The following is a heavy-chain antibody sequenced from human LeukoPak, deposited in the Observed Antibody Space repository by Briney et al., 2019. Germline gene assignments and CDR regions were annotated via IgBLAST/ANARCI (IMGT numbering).Heavy chain of an antibody. CDR2: INPNSGGT. J-gene: IGHJ4*02. CDR3: ARDRSAAGSQGWYFDY. D-gene: IGHD6-13*01. CDR1: GYTFTGYY. V-gene: IGHV1-2*04. Sequence: ASVKVSCKASGYTFTGYYMHWVRQAPGQGLEWMGWINPNSGGTNYAQKFQGWVTITRDTSTSTAYMELSRLRSDDTAVYYCARDRSAAGSQGWYFDYWGQGTLVTVSS.